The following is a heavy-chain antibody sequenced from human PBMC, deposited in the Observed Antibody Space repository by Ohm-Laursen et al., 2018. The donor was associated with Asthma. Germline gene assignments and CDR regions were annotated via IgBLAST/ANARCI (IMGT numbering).Heavy chain of an antibody. CDR3: ARDGRLRGSFDY. CDR1: GGSISSGHYY. CDR2: IHYSGTT. J-gene: IGHJ4*02. Sequence: SQTLSLTCTVSGGSISSGHYYWTWIRQCPGTGLEWIGNIHYSGTTIYTPPLESRLTISLDTSKNQFSLNLSSVTAADTALYFCARDGRLRGSFDYWGQGNLVTVSS. V-gene: IGHV4-31*03. D-gene: IGHD3-10*01.